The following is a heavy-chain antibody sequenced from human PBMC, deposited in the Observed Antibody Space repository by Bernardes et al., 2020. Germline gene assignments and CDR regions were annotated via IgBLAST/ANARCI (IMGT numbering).Heavy chain of an antibody. CDR3: ARGRTYSSGWANYYYYYMDV. CDR2: INHSGST. J-gene: IGHJ6*03. D-gene: IGHD6-19*01. Sequence: SEPLSLTCAVYGGSFSGYYWSWIRQPPGKGLEWIGEINHSGSTNYNPSLKSRVTISVDTSKNQFSLKLSSVTAADTAVYYCARGRTYSSGWANYYYYYMDVWGKGTTVTVSS. CDR1: GGSFSGYY. V-gene: IGHV4-34*01.